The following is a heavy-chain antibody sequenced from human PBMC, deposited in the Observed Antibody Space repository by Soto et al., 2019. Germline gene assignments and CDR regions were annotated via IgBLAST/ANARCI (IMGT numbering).Heavy chain of an antibody. CDR3: AKHPLKIVLVVAATSGAFDI. V-gene: IGHV3-23*01. J-gene: IGHJ3*02. CDR2: ISGPGGST. Sequence: EVQLLESGGGLVQPGGSLRLSCAASGFTFSSYAMSWVRQAPGKGLEWASAISGPGGSTYYANSVKGRFTISRDNSRNTLYLQMNSLRAEDTAVYYCAKHPLKIVLVVAATSGAFDIWGQGTMVTVSS. D-gene: IGHD2-15*01. CDR1: GFTFSSYA.